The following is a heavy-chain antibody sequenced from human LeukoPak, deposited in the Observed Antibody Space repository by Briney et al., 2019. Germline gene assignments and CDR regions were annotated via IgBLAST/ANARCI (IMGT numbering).Heavy chain of an antibody. J-gene: IGHJ5*01. Sequence: EGSLRLSCAASGFTFSNYWMHWVRQAPGKGLVWVSRIKGDGSHTIYADSVKGRFTISRDNAKNTLYLQMKSLRAEDTAVYYCVRDWDHFDFDSWGLGTLVTVSS. CDR2: IKGDGSHT. CDR3: VRDWDHFDFDS. V-gene: IGHV3-74*01. CDR1: GFTFSNYW. D-gene: IGHD3-9*01.